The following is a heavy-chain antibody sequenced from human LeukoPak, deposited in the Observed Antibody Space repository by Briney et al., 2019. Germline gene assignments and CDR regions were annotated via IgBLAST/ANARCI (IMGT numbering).Heavy chain of an antibody. J-gene: IGHJ4*02. V-gene: IGHV3-30*02. CDR2: IRYDGSNK. CDR3: AKDPTYYYDSSGYGGRGYFDY. Sequence: GGSLRLSCAASGFTFSSYAMSWVRQAPGKGLEWVAFIRYDGSNKYYADSVKGRFTISRDNSKNTLYLQMNSLRAEDTAVYYCAKDPTYYYDSSGYGGRGYFDYWGQGTLVTVSS. CDR1: GFTFSSYA. D-gene: IGHD3-22*01.